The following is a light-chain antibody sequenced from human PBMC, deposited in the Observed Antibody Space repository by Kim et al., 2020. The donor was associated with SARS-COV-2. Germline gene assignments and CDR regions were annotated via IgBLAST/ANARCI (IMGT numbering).Light chain of an antibody. CDR3: QSYDRSLTGSV. V-gene: IGLV1-40*01. Sequence: QRVTIPCTGSSSNSGANDDVHWYQQLPGTAPRLLILGNSARPPGVPDRFSGSRSGTSASLAITGLQAEDEADYYCQSYDRSLTGSVFGGGTQLTVL. CDR1: SSNSGANDD. J-gene: IGLJ2*01. CDR2: GNS.